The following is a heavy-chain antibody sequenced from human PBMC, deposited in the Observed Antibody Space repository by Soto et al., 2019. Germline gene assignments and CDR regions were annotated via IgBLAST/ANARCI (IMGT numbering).Heavy chain of an antibody. CDR3: ARVGGGRRWFGTFYYYGRDV. V-gene: IGHV3-7*03. D-gene: IGHD3-10*01. CDR2: IKQDGSEK. CDR1: GFTFSIYW. Sequence: EVQLVESGGGLVHPGGSLRLSCAASGFTFSIYWMSWVRQAPGNGLEWVANIKQDGSEKYYVDSVQGRCTISRDHAKNTRYLQMNHLGAADAAADYRARVGGGRRWFGTFYYYGRDVWGQGTTVTVSS. J-gene: IGHJ6*02.